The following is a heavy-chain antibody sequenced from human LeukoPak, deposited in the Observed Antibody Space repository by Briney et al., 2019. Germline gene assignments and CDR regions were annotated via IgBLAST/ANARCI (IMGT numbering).Heavy chain of an antibody. Sequence: QPGGSLRLSCAASGFTFSSSWMHWVRQAPGKGLVWVSRINSYGSSTSYADSVKGRFTISRDNAKNTLYLQMHSLRAEDTAVYYCARDYDYGGNWFDPWGQGTLVTVSS. CDR3: ARDYDYGGNWFDP. J-gene: IGHJ5*02. CDR1: GFTFSSSW. V-gene: IGHV3-74*01. CDR2: INSYGSST. D-gene: IGHD4-23*01.